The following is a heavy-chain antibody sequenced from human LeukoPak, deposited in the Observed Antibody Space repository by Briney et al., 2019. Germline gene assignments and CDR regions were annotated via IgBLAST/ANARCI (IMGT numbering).Heavy chain of an antibody. Sequence: GRSLRLSCAASGFTFDDYAMHWVRQAPGKGLEWVSGISWNSGSIGCADSVKGRFTISRDNAKNSLYLQMNSLRAEDTALYYCAKEDGVYYYYGMDVWGQGTTVTASS. J-gene: IGHJ6*02. V-gene: IGHV3-9*01. CDR3: AKEDGVYYYYGMDV. CDR2: ISWNSGSI. D-gene: IGHD2-8*01. CDR1: GFTFDDYA.